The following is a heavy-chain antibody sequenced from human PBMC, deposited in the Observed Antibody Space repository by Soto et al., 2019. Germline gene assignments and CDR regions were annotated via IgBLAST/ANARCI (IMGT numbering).Heavy chain of an antibody. V-gene: IGHV1-18*01. CDR2: ISTYSGDT. J-gene: IGHJ5*02. Sequence: RASVKVSCKASGYTFFTYDISWVRQAPGQGLEWIGWISTYSGDTKYAQKFQGRVTMTTDTSTTTAYLELRSLRSDDTAVYYCARHHGPTTSENWFDPWGQGTLVTVSS. CDR1: GYTFFTYD. D-gene: IGHD5-12*01. CDR3: ARHHGPTTSENWFDP.